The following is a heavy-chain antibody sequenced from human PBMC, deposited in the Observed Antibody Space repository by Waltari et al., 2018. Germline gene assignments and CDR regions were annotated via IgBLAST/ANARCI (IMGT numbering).Heavy chain of an antibody. CDR3: ARGLRAHDY. D-gene: IGHD1-26*01. J-gene: IGHJ4*02. CDR2: IIQDGSEK. V-gene: IGHV3-7*01. Sequence: EVQLVESGGGLVQPGGSRRLSGAASGFTFRSYWMSWVRQAPGKGLEWVANIIQDGSEKYYVDSVKGRFTISRDNAKNSLYLQMNSLRAEDTAVYYCARGLRAHDYWGQGTLVTVSS. CDR1: GFTFRSYW.